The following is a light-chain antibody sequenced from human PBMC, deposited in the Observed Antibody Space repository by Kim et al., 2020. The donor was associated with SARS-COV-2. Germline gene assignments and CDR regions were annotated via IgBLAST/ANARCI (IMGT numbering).Light chain of an antibody. CDR2: GNS. Sequence: QSVTNSCTGGRSNIRAGYDVHLYQQLPGTAPKLLIYGNSNRPSGVPDRFSGSKSCPSASLAITGLQAEDEADYYCQSYDSSLSGWVFGGGTQLTVL. CDR3: QSYDSSLSGWV. V-gene: IGLV1-40*01. CDR1: RSNIRAGYD. J-gene: IGLJ3*02.